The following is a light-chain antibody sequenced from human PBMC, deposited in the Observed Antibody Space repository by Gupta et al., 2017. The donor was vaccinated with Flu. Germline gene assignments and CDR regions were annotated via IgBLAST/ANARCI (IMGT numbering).Light chain of an antibody. CDR2: SNN. CDR1: SSNIGSNT. CDR3: AAWDDSLNGLV. Sequence: QSVLTQPPPASGTPGQRVTISCSGRSSNIGSNTVNWYQQIPGTAPNLLIYSNNQRPSGVPDRFSGSKSGTSASLAIIGLQSEDEADYYCAAWDDSLNGLVFGGGTKLTVL. V-gene: IGLV1-44*01. J-gene: IGLJ3*02.